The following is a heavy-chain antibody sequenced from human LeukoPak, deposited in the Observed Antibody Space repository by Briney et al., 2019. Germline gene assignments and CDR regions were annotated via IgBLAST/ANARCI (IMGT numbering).Heavy chain of an antibody. CDR1: GFTFSSYG. D-gene: IGHD3-22*01. Sequence: GRSLRLSCAASGFTFSSYGMHWVRQAPGKGLEWVAVIWYDGSNKYYADSVKGRFTISRDNSKNTLYPQMNSLRAGDTAVYYCVYDTSGYYRFDYWGQGTLVTVSS. J-gene: IGHJ4*02. CDR3: VYDTSGYYRFDY. V-gene: IGHV3-33*06. CDR2: IWYDGSNK.